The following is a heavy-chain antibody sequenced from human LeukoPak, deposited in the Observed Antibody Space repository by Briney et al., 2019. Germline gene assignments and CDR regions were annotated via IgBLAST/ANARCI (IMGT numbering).Heavy chain of an antibody. D-gene: IGHD3-10*01. CDR2: IYYSGST. J-gene: IGHJ3*02. CDR1: GGSISSSSYY. CDR3: ARAYYYGSGSYAFDI. Sequence: KPSETLSLTCTVSGGSISSSSYYWGWIRQPPGKGLEWIGSIYYSGSTNHNPSLKSRVTISVDTSKNQFSLKLSSVTAADTAVYYCARAYYYGSGSYAFDIWGQGTMVTVSS. V-gene: IGHV4-39*07.